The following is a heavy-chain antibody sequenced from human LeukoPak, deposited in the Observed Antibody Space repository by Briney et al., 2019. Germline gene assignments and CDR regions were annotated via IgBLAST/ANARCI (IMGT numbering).Heavy chain of an antibody. D-gene: IGHD2-2*01. CDR3: ARDCSSTSCYSSGY. J-gene: IGHJ4*02. V-gene: IGHV1-18*01. CDR2: ISAYNGNT. CDR1: GYTFTSYG. Sequence: GAPVKVSCKASGYTFTSYGISWVRQAPGQGLEWMGWISAYNGNTNYAQKLQGRVTMTTDTSTSTAYMELRSLRSDDTAVYYCARDCSSTSCYSSGYWGQGTLVTVSS.